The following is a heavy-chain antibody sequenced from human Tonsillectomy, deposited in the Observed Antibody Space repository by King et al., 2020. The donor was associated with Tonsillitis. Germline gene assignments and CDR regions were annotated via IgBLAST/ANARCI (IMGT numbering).Heavy chain of an antibody. V-gene: IGHV4-31*03. D-gene: IGHD3-22*01. CDR2: IYYSGST. Sequence: VQLQESGPGLVKPSQTLSLTCTVSGGSISSGGYYWSWIRQHPGKGLEWIGYIYYSGSTYHNPSLKSRVTISVDTSKNQFSLKLSSVTAADTAVYYCAREYYYDSSGSLNYFDYWGQGTLVTVSS. J-gene: IGHJ4*02. CDR1: GGSISSGGYY. CDR3: AREYYYDSSGSLNYFDY.